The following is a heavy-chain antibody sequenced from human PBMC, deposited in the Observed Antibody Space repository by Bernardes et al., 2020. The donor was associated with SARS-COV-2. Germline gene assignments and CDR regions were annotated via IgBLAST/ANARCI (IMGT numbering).Heavy chain of an antibody. J-gene: IGHJ6*02. Sequence: ASVEVGCKVAGYTLTKLSMHWVRQAPGKGLEWMGGFEDGETIYAQKFQGRVTMTEDTSTDTACMELSSLMSDDTAVYFCAAEGALYCSSTSCYIRGVGNYGMDVWGQGTTVTVSS. CDR3: AAEGALYCSSTSCYIRGVGNYGMDV. CDR2: FEDGET. CDR1: GYTLTKLS. V-gene: IGHV1-24*01. D-gene: IGHD2-2*01.